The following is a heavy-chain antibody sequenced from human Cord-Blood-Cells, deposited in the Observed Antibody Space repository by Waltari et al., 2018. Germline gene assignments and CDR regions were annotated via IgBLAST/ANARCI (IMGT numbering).Heavy chain of an antibody. CDR1: GGSISSSSYY. V-gene: IGHV4-39*01. D-gene: IGHD6-13*01. CDR3: ARYSSSWYWFDP. CDR2: IYYSGST. Sequence: QLQLQESGPGLVKPSETLSLTCTVSGGSISSSSYYWGWIRQPPGKGLEWIGCIYYSGSTSYHPSLKSRGTISVDTSKNQFSLKLSSVTAADTAVYYCARYSSSWYWFDPWGQGTLVTVSS. J-gene: IGHJ5*02.